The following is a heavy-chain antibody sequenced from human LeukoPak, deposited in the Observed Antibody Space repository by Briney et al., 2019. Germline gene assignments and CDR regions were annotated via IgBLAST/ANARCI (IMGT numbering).Heavy chain of an antibody. CDR1: GFTFDDYG. Sequence: GGSLRLSCAASGFTFDDYGMSWVRQAPGKGLEWVSGINWNGGSTGYADSVKGRFTISRDNAKNSLYLQMNSLRAEDTALYYCARAGGDSSGYYPDDYWGQGTLVTVSS. J-gene: IGHJ4*02. CDR2: INWNGGST. D-gene: IGHD3-22*01. V-gene: IGHV3-20*04. CDR3: ARAGGDSSGYYPDDY.